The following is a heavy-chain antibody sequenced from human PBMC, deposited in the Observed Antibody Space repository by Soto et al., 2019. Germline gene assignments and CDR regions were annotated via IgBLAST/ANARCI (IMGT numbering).Heavy chain of an antibody. CDR2: MNPNSGNT. CDR1: GYTFTSYD. D-gene: IGHD2-15*01. J-gene: IGHJ5*02. V-gene: IGHV1-8*01. CDR3: ARTASYCSGGSCYSTPLGWFDP. Sequence: QVQLVQSGAEVKKPGASVKVSCKASGYTFTSYDINWVRQATGQGLEWMGWMNPNSGNTGYAQKFQGRVTMTRNTSISTAYMELSSLRSEDTAVYYCARTASYCSGGSCYSTPLGWFDPWGQGTLVTVSS.